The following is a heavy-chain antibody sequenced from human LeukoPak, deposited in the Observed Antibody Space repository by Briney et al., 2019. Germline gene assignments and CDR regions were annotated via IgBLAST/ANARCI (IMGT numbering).Heavy chain of an antibody. J-gene: IGHJ4*02. V-gene: IGHV3-23*01. CDR1: GFSFSIYG. Sequence: PGGSLRLSFAASGFSFSIYGMNWVRQASGKGLEWVSGISSGGSSTYFADSVKGRFTISRDNSKNTLYLQMNSLRAEDTAVYYCAKSSDGYYDDWGQGTLVTVSS. D-gene: IGHD5-24*01. CDR2: ISSGGSST. CDR3: AKSSDGYYDD.